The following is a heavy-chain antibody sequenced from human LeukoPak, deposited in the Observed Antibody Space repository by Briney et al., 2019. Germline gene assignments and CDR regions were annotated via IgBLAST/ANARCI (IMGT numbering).Heavy chain of an antibody. D-gene: IGHD6-13*01. CDR2: ISWNSGSI. CDR1: GFTFSAYA. J-gene: IGHJ6*02. Sequence: GGSLRLSCTASGFTFSAYAMSWVRQAPGKGLEWVSGISWNSGSIVYADSVKGRFTISRDNAKNSLYLQMNSLRAEDTALYYCARAAGYYYYYGMDVWGQGTTVTVSS. CDR3: ARAAGYYYYYGMDV. V-gene: IGHV3-9*01.